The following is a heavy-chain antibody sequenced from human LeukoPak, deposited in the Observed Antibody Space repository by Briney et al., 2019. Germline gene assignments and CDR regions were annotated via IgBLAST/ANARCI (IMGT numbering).Heavy chain of an antibody. CDR1: GYTFTSYD. V-gene: IGHV1-8*01. CDR2: MNPNSGHT. J-gene: IGHJ5*02. D-gene: IGHD6-13*01. CDR3: ARGDWSVISAAPWFDP. Sequence: ASVKVSCKASGYTFTSYDINWVRQATGQGLEWVGWMNPNSGHTGCAQTFQGRVTLTRNTSINTAYMEVSSLISQDTAVYYCARGDWSVISAAPWFDPWGQGTLVTVSS.